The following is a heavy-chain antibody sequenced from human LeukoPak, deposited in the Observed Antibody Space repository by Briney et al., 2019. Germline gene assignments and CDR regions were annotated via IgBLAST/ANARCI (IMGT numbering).Heavy chain of an antibody. CDR2: ISYDGSNK. Sequence: PGGSLRLSCAASGFTFSSYGMHWVRQAPGKGLEWVAVISYDGSNKYYADSVKGRFTISRDNSKNTLYLQMNSLRAEDTAVYYCAKSLVVRELWGQGTLVTVSS. V-gene: IGHV3-30*18. D-gene: IGHD3-10*01. CDR1: GFTFSSYG. J-gene: IGHJ4*02. CDR3: AKSLVVREL.